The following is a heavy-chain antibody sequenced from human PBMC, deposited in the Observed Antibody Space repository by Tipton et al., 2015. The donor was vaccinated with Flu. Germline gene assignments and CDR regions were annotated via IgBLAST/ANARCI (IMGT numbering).Heavy chain of an antibody. CDR3: ASVAARGAGY. J-gene: IGHJ4*02. Sequence: TLSLTCTVSGGSISSSSYYWGWIRQPPGKGLEWIGSIYYSGSTYHNPSLKSRVTISVDTSKNQFSLKLSSVTAADTAVYYCASVAARGAGYWGQGTLVTVSS. CDR1: GGSISSSSYY. D-gene: IGHD6-6*01. CDR2: IYYSGST. V-gene: IGHV4-39*07.